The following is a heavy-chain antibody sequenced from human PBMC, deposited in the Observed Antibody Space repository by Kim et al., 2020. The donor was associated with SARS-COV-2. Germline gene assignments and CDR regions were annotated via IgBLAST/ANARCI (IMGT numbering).Heavy chain of an antibody. CDR3: ARFAVKVAARGPLDY. J-gene: IGHJ4*02. CDR1: GFTFSDYY. V-gene: IGHV3-11*06. CDR2: ISSSSSYT. D-gene: IGHD6-6*01. Sequence: GGSLRLSCAASGFTFSDYYMSWIRQAPGKGLEWVSYISSSSSYTNYADSVKGRFTISRDNAKNSLYLQMNSLRAEDTAVYYCARFAVKVAARGPLDYWGQGTLVTVSS.